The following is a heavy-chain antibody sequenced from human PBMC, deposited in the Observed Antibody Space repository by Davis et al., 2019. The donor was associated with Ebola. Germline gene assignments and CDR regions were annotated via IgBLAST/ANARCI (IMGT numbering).Heavy chain of an antibody. D-gene: IGHD7-27*01. Sequence: MPSETLSLTCTVSGGSIGTYAWSWIRQPPGKGLEWIGYIYSSGSTVYNPSLKSRLTMSVDTSKNQFSLKLSSVTAVDTAVYYCGRDYWGSVDYWGQGTLVTVSS. CDR3: GRDYWGSVDY. CDR1: GGSIGTYA. V-gene: IGHV4-59*13. CDR2: IYSSGST. J-gene: IGHJ4*02.